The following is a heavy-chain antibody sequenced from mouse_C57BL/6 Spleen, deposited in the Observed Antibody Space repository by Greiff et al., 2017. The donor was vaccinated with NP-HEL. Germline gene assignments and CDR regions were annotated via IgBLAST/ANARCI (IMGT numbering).Heavy chain of an antibody. CDR3: ARGADGFTGDY. J-gene: IGHJ2*01. CDR1: GYSFTGYF. CDR2: INPYNGDT. D-gene: IGHD2-3*01. Sequence: EVKLQQSGPELVKPGDSVKISCKASGYSFTGYFMNWVMQSHGKSLEWIGRINPYNGDTFYNQKFKGKATLTVDKSSSTAHMELRSLTSEDSAVYYCARGADGFTGDYWGQGTTLTVSS. V-gene: IGHV1-20*01.